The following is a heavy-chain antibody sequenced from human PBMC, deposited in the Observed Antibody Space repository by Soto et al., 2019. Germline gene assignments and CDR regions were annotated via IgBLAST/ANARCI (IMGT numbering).Heavy chain of an antibody. CDR3: ARDKRLGSRSAYGMDV. J-gene: IGHJ6*02. Sequence: VQLVESGGGLVQPGGSLRLSCAASGFTFSDHYMDWVRQAPGKGLEWVGRARNKASGYTTEYAASVKGRFTISRDDSKNSLYLQMNSLKTEDTAVYFCARDKRLGSRSAYGMDVWGQGTTVTVSS. CDR1: GFTFSDHY. D-gene: IGHD5-12*01. V-gene: IGHV3-72*01. CDR2: ARNKASGYTT.